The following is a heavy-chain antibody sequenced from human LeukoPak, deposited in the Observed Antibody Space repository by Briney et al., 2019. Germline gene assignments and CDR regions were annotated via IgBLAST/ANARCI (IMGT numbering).Heavy chain of an antibody. Sequence: ASVKVSCKASGYTFTSYGISWVRQAPGQGLEWMGWISAYNGNTNYAQKLQGRVTMTTDTSTSTAYMELRSLRSDDTAVYYCARGDLVGADDTNFDYWGQGTLVTVSS. J-gene: IGHJ4*02. CDR2: ISAYNGNT. CDR1: GYTFTSYG. V-gene: IGHV1-18*01. CDR3: ARGDLVGADDTNFDY. D-gene: IGHD1-26*01.